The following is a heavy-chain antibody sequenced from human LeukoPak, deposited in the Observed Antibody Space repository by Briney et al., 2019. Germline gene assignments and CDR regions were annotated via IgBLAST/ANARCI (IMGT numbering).Heavy chain of an antibody. CDR2: ISGSGGST. J-gene: IGHJ6*02. V-gene: IGHV3-23*01. CDR1: GFTFSSYA. D-gene: IGHD3-10*01. CDR3: AKEGGVGEFSTYYYYYGMDV. Sequence: GGSLRLSCAASGFTFSSYAMSWVRQAPGKGLEWVSAISGSGGSTYYADSVKGRFTISRDNSKNTLYLQMNSLRAEDTAVYYCAKEGGVGEFSTYYYYYGMDVWGQGTTVTVSS.